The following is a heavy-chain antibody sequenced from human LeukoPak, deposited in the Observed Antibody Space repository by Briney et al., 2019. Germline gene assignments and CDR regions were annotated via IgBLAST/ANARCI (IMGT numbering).Heavy chain of an antibody. J-gene: IGHJ5*01. CDR1: GGSISSYY. V-gene: IGHV4-59*01. Sequence: PSETRSLTCTVSGGSISSYYWSWIRQPPGKGLEWIGYNQYTGSTNHDPSLKSRVTMSVDTSKNQFSLKLSSVTAADTAVYYCARGRSGGDWFDSWGQGTLVTVSS. CDR3: ARGRSGGDWFDS. CDR2: NQYTGST. D-gene: IGHD3-10*01.